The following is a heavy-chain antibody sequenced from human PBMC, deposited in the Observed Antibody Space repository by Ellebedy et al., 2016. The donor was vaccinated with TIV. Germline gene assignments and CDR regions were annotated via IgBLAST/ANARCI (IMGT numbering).Heavy chain of an antibody. D-gene: IGHD3-3*01. CDR1: GSSIGSDDYY. V-gene: IGHV4-30-4*01. J-gene: IGHJ3*02. CDR3: ARQKTDSGSFLCDI. Sequence: SETLSLTCTVSGSSIGSDDYYWSWIRQPPGKGLEWIGYIFYRGSTYYNPSLKSRVTISGDTSKNQFSLHLTSVTAADTAMYYCARQKTDSGSFLCDIWGQGTMVTVSS. CDR2: IFYRGST.